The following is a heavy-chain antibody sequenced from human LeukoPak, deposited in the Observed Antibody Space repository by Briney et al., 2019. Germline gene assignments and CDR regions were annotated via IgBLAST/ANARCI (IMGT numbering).Heavy chain of an antibody. CDR1: GFTSSSYS. D-gene: IGHD4-17*01. Sequence: GGSLRLPCAASGFTSSSYSMNWVRQAPGKGLEWVSSISSSSSYIYYADSVKGRFTISRDNAKNSLYLQMNSLRAEDTAVYYCARLAYGDAADYWGQGTLVTVSS. V-gene: IGHV3-21*01. CDR2: ISSSSSYI. CDR3: ARLAYGDAADY. J-gene: IGHJ4*02.